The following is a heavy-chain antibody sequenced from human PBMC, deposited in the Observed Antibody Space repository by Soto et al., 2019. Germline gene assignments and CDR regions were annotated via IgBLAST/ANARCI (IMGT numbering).Heavy chain of an antibody. D-gene: IGHD3-10*01. V-gene: IGHV2-5*02. CDR3: AHRSGQYGMDV. Sequence: QITLKESGPTLVKPTQTLTLTCTFAGFSLSTSGVGVGWIRQPPGKALEWLALIYWEDDKRYSPSLKSRLTINKDPSKNQVVLTMPNMDPVDTATYYCAHRSGQYGMDVWGQGTTVTVSS. CDR2: IYWEDDK. CDR1: GFSLSTSGVG. J-gene: IGHJ6*02.